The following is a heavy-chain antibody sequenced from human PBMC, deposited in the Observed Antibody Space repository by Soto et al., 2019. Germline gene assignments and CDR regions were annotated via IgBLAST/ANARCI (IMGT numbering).Heavy chain of an antibody. CDR1: GFPFSSYG. J-gene: IGHJ4*02. CDR2: IWYDGSNK. Sequence: PGGSLRLSCAASGFPFSSYGMHWVRQAPGKGLDWVAVIWYDGSNKDYAESVKGRFTISRDNSKNTLYLQMNSLRADDTAVYYCASPINWGQGTLVTSPQ. CDR3: ASPIN. V-gene: IGHV3-33*01.